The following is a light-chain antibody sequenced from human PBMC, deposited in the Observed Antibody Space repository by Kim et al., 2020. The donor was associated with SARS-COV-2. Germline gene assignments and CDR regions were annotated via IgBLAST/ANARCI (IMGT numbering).Light chain of an antibody. CDR1: ESVVTK. CDR2: HSS. Sequence: SVFPGERATRSCKASESVVTKLAWYQQKPGQAPRLLIYHSSTRATGIPARFSGSGSGTEFTLTISGLQSEDFAVYYCQQYNDWPTFGQGTKVDIK. V-gene: IGKV3-15*01. CDR3: QQYNDWPT. J-gene: IGKJ1*01.